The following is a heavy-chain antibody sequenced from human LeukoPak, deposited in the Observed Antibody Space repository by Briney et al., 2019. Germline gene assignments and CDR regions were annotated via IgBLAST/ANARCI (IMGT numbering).Heavy chain of an antibody. CDR2: IIPIFATP. CDR3: ATEHILYYYMDV. Sequence: SVKVSCKASGGTFNSNAVAWVRQAPGQGLEWMGGIIPIFATPNYAQKFQGRLSITTDESATTVYMELSSLISEDTAVYYCATEHILYYYMDVWGKGTTVAVSS. D-gene: IGHD3-9*01. V-gene: IGHV1-69*05. CDR1: GGTFNSNA. J-gene: IGHJ6*03.